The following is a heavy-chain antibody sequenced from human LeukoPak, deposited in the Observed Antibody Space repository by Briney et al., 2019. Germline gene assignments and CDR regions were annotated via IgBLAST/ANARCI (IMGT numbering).Heavy chain of an antibody. J-gene: IGHJ4*02. CDR1: GFTFTGYA. V-gene: IGHV3-23*01. Sequence: GGSLRLSCAVSGFTFTGYAMHWVRQAPGKGLEWVSGISSSGGSTYYADSVKGRFTISRDNSKNTLYLQMNSLRAEDTAVYYCARDSSGYIDYWGQGTLVTVSS. CDR2: ISSSGGST. CDR3: ARDSSGYIDY. D-gene: IGHD3-22*01.